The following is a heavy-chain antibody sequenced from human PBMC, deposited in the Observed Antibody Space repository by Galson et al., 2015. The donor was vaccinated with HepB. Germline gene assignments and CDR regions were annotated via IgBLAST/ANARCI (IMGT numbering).Heavy chain of an antibody. V-gene: IGHV3-15*07. CDR3: TTAFLSVATISFDY. Sequence: SLRLSCAASGFTFSNAWMNWVRQAPGKGLEWVGRIKSKTDGGTTDYAAPVKGRFTISRDDSRNTLYLQMNSLKTEDTAVYYCTTAFLSVATISFDYWGQGTLVTVSS. D-gene: IGHD5-12*01. J-gene: IGHJ4*02. CDR2: IKSKTDGGTT. CDR1: GFTFSNAW.